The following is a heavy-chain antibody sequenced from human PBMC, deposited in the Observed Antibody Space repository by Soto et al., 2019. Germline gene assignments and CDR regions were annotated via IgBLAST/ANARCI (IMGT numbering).Heavy chain of an antibody. CDR3: ASSRGGGQWLVQYDY. D-gene: IGHD6-19*01. J-gene: IGHJ4*02. CDR1: GGTFSSYA. CDR2: IIPIFGTA. V-gene: IGHV1-69*01. Sequence: QVQLVQSGAEVKKPGSSVKVSCKASGGTFSSYAISWVRQAPGQGLEWMGGIIPIFGTANYAQKFQGRVTITADESTSTAYRELGGLRSGDTAVYYCASSRGGGQWLVQYDYWGQGTLVTVSS.